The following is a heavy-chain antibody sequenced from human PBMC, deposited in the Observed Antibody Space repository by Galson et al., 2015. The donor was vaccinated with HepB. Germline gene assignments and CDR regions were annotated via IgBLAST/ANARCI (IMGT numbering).Heavy chain of an antibody. D-gene: IGHD3-16*01. CDR2: IQSDGSDP. CDR1: GFTFGSYW. V-gene: IGHV3-74*01. Sequence: SLRLSCAASGFTFGSYWMHWVRQPPGKGLVWVSRIQSDGSDPIYADSVKGRFTISRDNAKNTLFLQMNSLRAEDTAVYYCARGPLMFGSSSDYWGQGTLVTVSS. J-gene: IGHJ4*02. CDR3: ARGPLMFGSSSDY.